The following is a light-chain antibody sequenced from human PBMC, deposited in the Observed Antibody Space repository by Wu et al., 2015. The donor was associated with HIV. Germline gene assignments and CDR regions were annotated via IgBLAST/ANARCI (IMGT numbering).Light chain of an antibody. CDR3: HQYGGSPPFT. Sequence: EIVLTQSPATLSLSPGERATLSCRASQSVSSSYLAWYQQKPGHPPRLLIYAASRRATGIPDRFSGSGSGTDFSLTISRLEPEDFAVYYCHQYGGSPPFTFGPGTKVDIK. CDR1: QSVSSSY. V-gene: IGKV3-20*01. CDR2: AAS. J-gene: IGKJ3*01.